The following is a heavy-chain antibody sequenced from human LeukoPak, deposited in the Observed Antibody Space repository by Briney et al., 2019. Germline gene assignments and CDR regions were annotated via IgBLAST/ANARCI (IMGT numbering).Heavy chain of an antibody. V-gene: IGHV3-23*01. CDR1: GFTFSSYA. Sequence: GGSLRLSCAASGFTFSSYAMSWVRQAPGKGLERVSAISGSGGSTYYADSVKGRFTISRDNSKNTLYLQMNSLRAEDTAVYYCAKAQVYFQDAFDIWGQGTMVTVSS. D-gene: IGHD2/OR15-2a*01. J-gene: IGHJ3*02. CDR2: ISGSGGST. CDR3: AKAQVYFQDAFDI.